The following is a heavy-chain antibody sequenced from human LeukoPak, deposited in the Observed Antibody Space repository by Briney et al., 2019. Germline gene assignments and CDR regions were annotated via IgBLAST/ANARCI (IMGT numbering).Heavy chain of an antibody. Sequence: SETLSLTCTVSGGSISSYYWGWIRQPPGKGLEWIGSIYYSGSTYYNPSLKSRVTISVDTSKNQFSLKLSSVTAADTAVYYCARRYGDYSGVYWGQGTLVTVSS. V-gene: IGHV4-39*01. CDR2: IYYSGST. CDR3: ARRYGDYSGVY. J-gene: IGHJ4*02. CDR1: GGSISSYY. D-gene: IGHD4-17*01.